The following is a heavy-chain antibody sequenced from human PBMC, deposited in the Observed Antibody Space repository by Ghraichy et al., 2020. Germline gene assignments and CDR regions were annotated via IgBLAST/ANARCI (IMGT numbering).Heavy chain of an antibody. CDR1: GYTFTGYY. D-gene: IGHD1-20*01. Sequence: ASVKVSCKASGYTFTGYYMHWVRQAPGQGLEWMGWINPNSGGTNYAQKFQGWVTMTRDTSISTAYMELSRLRSDDTAVYYCARAPTPAERYNWNYYAYWGQGTLVTVSS. CDR3: ARAPTPAERYNWNYYAY. V-gene: IGHV1-2*04. CDR2: INPNSGGT. J-gene: IGHJ4*02.